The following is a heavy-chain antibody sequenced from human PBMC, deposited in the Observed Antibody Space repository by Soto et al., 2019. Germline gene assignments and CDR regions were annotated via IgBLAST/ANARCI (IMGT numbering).Heavy chain of an antibody. V-gene: IGHV3-23*01. CDR1: GFTFSSYA. CDR2: ISGSGGST. Sequence: PGGSLRLSCAASGFTFSSYAMSWVRQAPGKGLEWVSAISGSGGSTYYADSVKGRFTISRDNSKNTLYLQMNSLRAEDTAVYYCANDYYDSSGGYYYYGMDVWGQGTTVTVSS. D-gene: IGHD3-22*01. CDR3: ANDYYDSSGGYYYYGMDV. J-gene: IGHJ6*02.